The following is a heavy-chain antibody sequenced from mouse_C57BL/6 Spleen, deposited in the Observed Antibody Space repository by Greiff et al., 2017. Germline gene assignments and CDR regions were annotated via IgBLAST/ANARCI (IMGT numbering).Heavy chain of an antibody. D-gene: IGHD2-5*01. J-gene: IGHJ2*01. CDR1: GFTFSDAW. CDR2: IRNKANNHAT. V-gene: IGHV6-6*01. Sequence: EVKVEESGGGLVQPGGSMKLSCAASGFTFSDAWMDWVRQSPEKGLEWVAEIRNKANNHATYYAESVKGRFTISRDDSKSSVYLQMNSLRAEDTGIYYCTRGPYSNYVRVFDYWGQGTTLTVSS. CDR3: TRGPYSNYVRVFDY.